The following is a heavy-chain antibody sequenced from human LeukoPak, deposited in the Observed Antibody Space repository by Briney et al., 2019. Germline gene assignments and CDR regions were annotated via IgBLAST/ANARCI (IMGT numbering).Heavy chain of an antibody. CDR2: IKSKTDGGTT. V-gene: IGHV3-15*01. CDR3: TTAPPSIVVVPAARGI. J-gene: IGHJ3*02. D-gene: IGHD2-2*01. CDR1: GFTFSSYA. Sequence: GGSLRLSCAASGFTFSSYAMSWVRQAPGKGLEWVGRIKSKTDGGTTDYAAPVKGRFTISRDDSKNTLYLQMNSLKTEDTAVYYCTTAPPSIVVVPAARGIWGQGTMVTVSS.